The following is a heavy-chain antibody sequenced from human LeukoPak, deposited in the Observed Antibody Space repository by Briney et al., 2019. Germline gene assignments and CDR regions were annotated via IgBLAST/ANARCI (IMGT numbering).Heavy chain of an antibody. CDR1: GFTFSSFW. CDR3: ANEPLAAAGTLYFDY. CDR2: IKQDGSEK. J-gene: IGHJ4*02. V-gene: IGHV3-7*01. D-gene: IGHD6-13*01. Sequence: PGGSLRLSCAASGFTFSSFWMSWVRQAPGKGLEWVANIKQDGSEKYYVDSVKGRFTISRDNAKSSLYPQMNSLRAEDTAVYYCANEPLAAAGTLYFDYWGQGTLVTVSS.